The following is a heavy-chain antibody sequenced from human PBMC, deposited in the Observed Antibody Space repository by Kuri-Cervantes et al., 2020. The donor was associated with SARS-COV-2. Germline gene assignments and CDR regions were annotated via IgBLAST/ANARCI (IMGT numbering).Heavy chain of an antibody. CDR2: IIPVFGTT. V-gene: IGHV1-69*13. D-gene: IGHD6-6*01. CDR1: GGTFSNFA. J-gene: IGHJ6*03. CDR3: AQTIPARRRSPGDFYLYYMDV. Sequence: SVKVSCKASGGTFSNFAISWVRQAPGQGLEWMGGIIPVFGTTNNAQRLQGRVTISADEARSTVYMELSSLTFEDTAIYYCAQTIPARRRSPGDFYLYYMDVWGKGTLGTVSS.